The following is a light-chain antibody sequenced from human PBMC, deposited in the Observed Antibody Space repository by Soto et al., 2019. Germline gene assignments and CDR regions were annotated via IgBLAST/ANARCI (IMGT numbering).Light chain of an antibody. CDR1: QSIVTY. CDR3: QQSYSTPPWT. CDR2: AAS. J-gene: IGKJ1*01. Sequence: DIQMTQSPSSLSAGDRVTITCRASQSIVTYLNWYLQKPGKAPKLLIYAASNLQSGVPSRFSGSGSGTDFTLTISSLQPEDFATYFCQQSYSTPPWTFGQGTQGEI. V-gene: IGKV1-39*01.